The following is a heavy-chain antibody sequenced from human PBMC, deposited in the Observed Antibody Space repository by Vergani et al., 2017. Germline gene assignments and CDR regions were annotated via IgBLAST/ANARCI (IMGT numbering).Heavy chain of an antibody. Sequence: EVQLVESGGGLVQPGGSLTLSCTVSGFTFSSNDFHWVRQTAGKGPEWVSSIGVDGDRYYSDSVKGRFTISRDNGQSYLYLDMDNLRVEDTAVYFCAKEFCGTGNCYGWNHLEVWGEGTSVTVSS. V-gene: IGHV3-13*01. CDR2: IGVDGDR. CDR3: AKEFCGTGNCYGWNHLEV. J-gene: IGHJ6*04. D-gene: IGHD1-1*01. CDR1: GFTFSSND.